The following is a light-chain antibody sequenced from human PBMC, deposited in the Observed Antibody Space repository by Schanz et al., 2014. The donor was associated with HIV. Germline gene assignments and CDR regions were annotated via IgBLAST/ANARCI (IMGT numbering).Light chain of an antibody. Sequence: EIVLTQSPGTLSLSPGERATLSCRASQTVSSSSLAWYQQKPGQSPRLLIYDASNRATGIPARFSGSGSGTDFTLTITGLEPEDFALYYCQQRSNWPPLTFGGGTKVEIK. CDR3: QQRSNWPPLT. CDR2: DAS. J-gene: IGKJ4*01. V-gene: IGKV3D-20*02. CDR1: QTVSSSS.